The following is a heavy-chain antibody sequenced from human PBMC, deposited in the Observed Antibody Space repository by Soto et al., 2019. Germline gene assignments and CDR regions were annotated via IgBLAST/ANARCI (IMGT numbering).Heavy chain of an antibody. Sequence: QVQLQESGPGLVKPSQTLSLTCSVSGASTVSHYHWTWIRHPPGKGLEWMGYIFNSGTTFYNPSLTSRLSISMDTSGNHFSLELRSVTAGDTAVYYCALALGPTTGLDYWGQGTLVTVSS. V-gene: IGHV4-31*02. D-gene: IGHD1-26*01. CDR2: IFNSGTT. CDR3: ALALGPTTGLDY. J-gene: IGHJ4*02. CDR1: GASTVSHYH.